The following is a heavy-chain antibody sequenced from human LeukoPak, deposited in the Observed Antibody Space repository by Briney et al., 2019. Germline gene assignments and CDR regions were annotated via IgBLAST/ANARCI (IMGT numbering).Heavy chain of an antibody. D-gene: IGHD4-11*01. Sequence: PGGSLRLSCAASGFTFSSYGMYWVRQAPGKGLEWVAVILYDGSNKYYADSVKGRFTISRDNSKNTLYLQMNSLRAEDTAVYYCAKILPDTVTADYWGQGTLVTVSS. J-gene: IGHJ4*02. CDR3: AKILPDTVTADY. CDR1: GFTFSSYG. CDR2: ILYDGSNK. V-gene: IGHV3-30*18.